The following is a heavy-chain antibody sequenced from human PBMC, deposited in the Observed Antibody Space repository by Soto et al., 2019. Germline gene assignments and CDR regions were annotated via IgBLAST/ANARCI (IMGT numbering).Heavy chain of an antibody. J-gene: IGHJ4*02. Sequence: EVQLVESGGGLVQPGGSLRLSCAASGFTFSNYWMVWVRQAPEKGPEWVATIKQEGSEKYYVDSVKGRFTISRDNTKNSLYLQMNSLRAEDTALYYCARETSADSFWGQGTLVTVSS. CDR2: IKQEGSEK. CDR1: GFTFSNYW. V-gene: IGHV3-7*01. D-gene: IGHD2-21*01. CDR3: ARETSADSF.